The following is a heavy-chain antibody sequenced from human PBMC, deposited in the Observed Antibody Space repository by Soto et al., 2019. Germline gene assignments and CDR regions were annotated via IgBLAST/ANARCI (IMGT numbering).Heavy chain of an antibody. V-gene: IGHV3-23*01. J-gene: IGHJ5*02. D-gene: IGHD2-15*01. CDR3: AKDVVVAARGWFDP. Sequence: EVQLLESGGGLVQPGGSLRLSCAASGFTFSSYAMSWVRQAPGKGLEWVSAISGSGGSTYYADSVKGRFTIARDNSKNTLYLQVNRLRAEDTAGYYCAKDVVVAARGWFDPWGQGTLVTVSS. CDR2: ISGSGGST. CDR1: GFTFSSYA.